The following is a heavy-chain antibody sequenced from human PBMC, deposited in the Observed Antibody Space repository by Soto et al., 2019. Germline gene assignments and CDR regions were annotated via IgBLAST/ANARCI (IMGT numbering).Heavy chain of an antibody. V-gene: IGHV3-30-3*01. CDR3: ARDPLIAARRDVPYYFDY. J-gene: IGHJ4*02. CDR2: ISYDGSNK. CDR1: GFTFSSYA. D-gene: IGHD6-6*01. Sequence: GGSLRLSCAASGFTFSSYAMHWVRQAPGKGLEWVAVISYDGSNKYYADSVKGRFTISRDNSKNTLYLQMNSLRAEDTAVYYCARDPLIAARRDVPYYFDYWGQGTLVTVSS.